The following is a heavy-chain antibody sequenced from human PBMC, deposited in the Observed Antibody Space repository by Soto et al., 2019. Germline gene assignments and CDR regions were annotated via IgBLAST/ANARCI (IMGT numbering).Heavy chain of an antibody. CDR3: ERHSIAAAGTDFYDYYYGMDV. D-gene: IGHD6-13*01. CDR1: GDSISSSSYY. Sequence: PSETLSLTCTVSGDSISSSSYYWGWLRQPPGKGLEWDGSIYYTGSTYYNPSLKSQVTISVDTSKNQFSLKLSSVTAAATAVYYYERHSIAAAGTDFYDYYYGMDVWGQGTTVTVSS. CDR2: IYYTGST. V-gene: IGHV4-39*01. J-gene: IGHJ6*02.